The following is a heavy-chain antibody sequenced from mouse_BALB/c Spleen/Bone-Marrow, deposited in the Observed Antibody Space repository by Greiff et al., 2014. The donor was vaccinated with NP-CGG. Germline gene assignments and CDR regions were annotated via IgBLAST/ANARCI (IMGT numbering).Heavy chain of an antibody. Sequence: EVMLVESGGDLVKPGGSLKXXCAXSGXTFSTYGMSWVRQTPDKRLEWVATINSXXXXXXXXXXXXXXXXXSRDNAKNTLFLQMTSLMSEDTAMYYCTGRGRYDERTDMDYWGHGTSVTVSS. CDR3: TGRGRYDERTDMDY. CDR1: GXTFSTYG. CDR2: INSXXXXX. V-gene: IGHV5-6*02. D-gene: IGHD2-14*01. J-gene: IGHJ4*01.